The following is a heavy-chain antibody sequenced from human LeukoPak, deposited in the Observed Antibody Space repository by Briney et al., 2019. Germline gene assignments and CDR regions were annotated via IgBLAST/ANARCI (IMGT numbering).Heavy chain of an antibody. CDR1: GFTFSRTS. J-gene: IGHJ4*02. D-gene: IGHD6-19*01. CDR3: VRNLAVAGTCFDS. V-gene: IGHV3-23*01. CDR2: TVGGGDGT. Sequence: GGSLRLSCAASGFTFSRTSMSWVRQAPGKGLEWVAFTVGGGDGTYYADSVKGRFTISRDNAESSLFLQMNSLRAEDTAVYYCVRNLAVAGTCFDSWGQGTLVTVSS.